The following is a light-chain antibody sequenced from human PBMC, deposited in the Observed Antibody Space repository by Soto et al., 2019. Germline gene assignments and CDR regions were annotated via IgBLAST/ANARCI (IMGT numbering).Light chain of an antibody. V-gene: IGKV3-15*01. Sequence: EMVMTQSPATLSLSPGERATLSCRASQSVSSGLAWYQQKPGQAPRLLMYGASTRAAGVPARFSGSGSGTEFALTISSLQSEDFAVYFCQQYNNGPLNTFGQGTKVDIK. CDR3: QQYNNGPLNT. J-gene: IGKJ1*01. CDR1: QSVSSG. CDR2: GAS.